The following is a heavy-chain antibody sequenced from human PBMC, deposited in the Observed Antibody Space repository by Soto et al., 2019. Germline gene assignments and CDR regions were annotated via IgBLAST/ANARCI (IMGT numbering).Heavy chain of an antibody. J-gene: IGHJ6*02. Sequence: GGSLRLSCAVSGFIFSDYYMNWIRQAPGKGLEWVSYISSSGHSIYYADSVKGRFTISRDNAKNSLYLQMNSLRAEDTAVYYCARGGGYYGSGSYSYYGMDVWGQGTTVTVSS. CDR2: ISSSGHSI. CDR1: GFIFSDYY. V-gene: IGHV3-11*01. D-gene: IGHD3-10*01. CDR3: ARGGGYYGSGSYSYYGMDV.